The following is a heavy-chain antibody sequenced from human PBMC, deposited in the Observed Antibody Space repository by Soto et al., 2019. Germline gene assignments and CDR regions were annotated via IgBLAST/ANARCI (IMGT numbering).Heavy chain of an antibody. V-gene: IGHV4-59*01. D-gene: IGHD3-22*01. CDR2: IYSSGSP. CDR3: ARGSDRYYSDSNTFWNWFDP. Sequence: QVQLQESGPGLVKPSETLSLTCTVSGGSISSYYWSWIRQPPGKGLEWIGYIYSSGSPNYNPSLTSRVTISVDTSKNQFSLNLTSVTAADTAVYYCARGSDRYYSDSNTFWNWFDPWGQGTLVTVSS. J-gene: IGHJ5*02. CDR1: GGSISSYY.